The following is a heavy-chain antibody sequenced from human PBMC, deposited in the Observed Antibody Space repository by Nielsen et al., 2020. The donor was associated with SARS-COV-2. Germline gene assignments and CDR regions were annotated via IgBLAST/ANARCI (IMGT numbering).Heavy chain of an antibody. CDR1: GFTFSSYG. CDR2: TSYDGRNQ. V-gene: IGHV3-30*18. D-gene: IGHD6-19*01. Sequence: GESLKISCAASGFTFSSYGMHWVRQAPGEGLEWVALTSYDGRNQKYADSVRGRFTISRDNSKNMLYLQMSSLTDEDTGVYYCAKKAVAGVPSPLDNWGQGTLVTVSS. J-gene: IGHJ4*02. CDR3: AKKAVAGVPSPLDN.